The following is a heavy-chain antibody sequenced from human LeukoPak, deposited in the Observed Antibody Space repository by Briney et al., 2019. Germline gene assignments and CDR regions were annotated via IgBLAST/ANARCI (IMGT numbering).Heavy chain of an antibody. CDR2: INIDGATT. J-gene: IGHJ5*02. V-gene: IGHV3-74*01. CDR3: VRGAVGTGVWFDP. D-gene: IGHD1-26*01. CDR1: GFTFSGYW. Sequence: GGSLRLSCAASGFTFSGYWMHWVRQAPGKGLEWVSRINIDGATTNYADSVKGRFTISRDNAKNTLHLQMDSLRADDTAVYYCVRGAVGTGVWFDPWGQGTLVTVSS.